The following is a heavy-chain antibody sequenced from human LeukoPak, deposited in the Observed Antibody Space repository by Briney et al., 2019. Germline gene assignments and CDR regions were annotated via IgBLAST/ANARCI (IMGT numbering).Heavy chain of an antibody. J-gene: IGHJ4*02. Sequence: GGSLRLSCAASGFTFSGYGMHWVRQAPGKGLEWVAFIRNDGSNKYYAGSMKGRFTISRDNSKITLYLQINSLRTEDTAIYYCAKDDILTGYSLDYWGQGTLVTVSS. CDR2: IRNDGSNK. CDR3: AKDDILTGYSLDY. D-gene: IGHD3-9*01. V-gene: IGHV3-30*02. CDR1: GFTFSGYG.